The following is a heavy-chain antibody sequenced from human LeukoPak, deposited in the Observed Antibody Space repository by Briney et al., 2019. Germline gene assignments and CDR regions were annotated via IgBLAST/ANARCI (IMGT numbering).Heavy chain of an antibody. CDR1: GFTFSSYG. D-gene: IGHD2-15*01. V-gene: IGHV3-23*01. J-gene: IGHJ4*02. CDR2: MSSSDDGR. CDR3: AKAPVTSCRGAFCYPFDY. Sequence: PGGSLRLSCAASGFTFSSYGMHRVRQAPGKGLEWVSAMSSSDDGRYYAASVRGRFTISRDTSRSTLYLQMNSLRAEDAAVYYCAKAPVTSCRGAFCYPFDYWGQGTLVTVSS.